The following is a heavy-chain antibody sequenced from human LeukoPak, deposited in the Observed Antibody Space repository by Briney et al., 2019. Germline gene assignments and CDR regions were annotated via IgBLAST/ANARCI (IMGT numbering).Heavy chain of an antibody. Sequence: GGSLRLSCAASGFTFSSYGMHWVRQAPGKGLEWVSGISSNSGNIGYADSVKGRFTISRDNAKNYLYLQMSSLSTEDTALYYCGKDIFASDYYDSGGYTLDYWGQGTLVTVSS. J-gene: IGHJ4*02. CDR1: GFTFSSYG. CDR3: GKDIFASDYYDSGGYTLDY. V-gene: IGHV3-9*01. D-gene: IGHD3-22*01. CDR2: ISSNSGNI.